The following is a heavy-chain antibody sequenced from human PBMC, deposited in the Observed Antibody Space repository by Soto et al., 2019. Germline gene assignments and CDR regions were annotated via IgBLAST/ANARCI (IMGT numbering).Heavy chain of an antibody. CDR2: IIPIFGTA. J-gene: IGHJ3*02. CDR3: ARNFWESSYGPLDDAFDI. V-gene: IGHV1-69*13. CDR1: GGTFSSYA. D-gene: IGHD5-18*01. Sequence: GASVKVSCKASGGTFSSYAISWVRQAPGQGLEWTGGIIPIFGTANYAQKFQGRVTITADESTSTAYMELSSLRSEDTAVYYCARNFWESSYGPLDDAFDIWGQGTMVTVSS.